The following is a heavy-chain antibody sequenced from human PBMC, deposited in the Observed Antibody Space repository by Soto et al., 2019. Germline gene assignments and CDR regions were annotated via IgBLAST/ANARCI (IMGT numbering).Heavy chain of an antibody. CDR2: INSEGSST. CDR1: GFTFSSYW. Sequence: PGGSLRLSCAASGFTFSSYWMHWVRQAPGKGLVWVSRINSEGSSTSYADSVKGRYTISRDNAKNTLYLQMNSLRAEDTAVYYFARVADYLSIAAAGIQFGYIDYWGQGILVTVSS. V-gene: IGHV3-74*01. CDR3: ARVADYLSIAAAGIQFGYIDY. D-gene: IGHD6-13*01. J-gene: IGHJ4*02.